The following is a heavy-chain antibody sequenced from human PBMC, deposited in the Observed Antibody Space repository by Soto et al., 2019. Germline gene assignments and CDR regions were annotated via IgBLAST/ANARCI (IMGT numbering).Heavy chain of an antibody. D-gene: IGHD2-2*01. CDR1: GFTFSNYG. V-gene: IGHV3-30*18. CDR2: ISYDGTNK. Sequence: VQLLESGGGLVQPGRSLRLSCAASGFTFSNYGLHWVRQAPGKGLEWVAVISYDGTNKYYADSVKGRFSISRDNSKNTLYLQMDSLRAEDTALYYCAKAYAVPAAVAAFDYWGQGTLVTASS. CDR3: AKAYAVPAAVAAFDY. J-gene: IGHJ4*02.